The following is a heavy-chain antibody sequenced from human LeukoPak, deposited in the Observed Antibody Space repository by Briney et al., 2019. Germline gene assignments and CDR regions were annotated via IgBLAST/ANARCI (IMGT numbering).Heavy chain of an antibody. CDR2: ISGSGGIT. CDR3: ANGDFSSGYSDY. D-gene: IGHD3-3*01. CDR1: GFIFNKYA. Sequence: GGSLRLSCVASGFIFNKYAMSWVRQAPGKGLEWVSAISGSGGITYCADSVKGRFSISRDNSKSTLSLQMNSLRAEDTAVYYCANGDFSSGYSDYWGQGTLVTVSS. J-gene: IGHJ4*02. V-gene: IGHV3-23*01.